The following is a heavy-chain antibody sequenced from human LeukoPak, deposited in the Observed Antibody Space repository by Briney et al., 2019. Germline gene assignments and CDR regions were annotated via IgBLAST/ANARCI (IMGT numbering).Heavy chain of an antibody. CDR2: ISGSGGST. CDR3: AKSPTTGYSSSANWFDP. V-gene: IGHV3-23*01. CDR1: GFTLSSYA. Sequence: GGSLRLSCAASGFTLSSYAMSWVRQAPGKGLEWVSAISGSGGSTCYADSVKGRFTISRDNSKNTLYLQMNSLRAEDTAVYYCAKSPTTGYSSSANWFDPWGQGTLVTVSS. D-gene: IGHD6-13*01. J-gene: IGHJ5*02.